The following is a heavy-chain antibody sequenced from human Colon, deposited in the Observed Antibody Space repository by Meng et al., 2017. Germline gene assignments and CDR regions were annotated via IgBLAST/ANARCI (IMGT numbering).Heavy chain of an antibody. V-gene: IGHV1-2*02. J-gene: IGHJ5*02. Sequence: QVQLVQSGAELKKPGASVKVSCTPSGYTFTAYFIHWVRQAPGQGLEWMGWFNPNSGATNYAQNFQGRVTMTRATSATTAYMELSSLRSDDTAMYYCARGLNPHWFDPWGQGTLVTVSS. CDR1: GYTFTAYF. D-gene: IGHD1-14*01. CDR2: FNPNSGAT. CDR3: ARGLNPHWFDP.